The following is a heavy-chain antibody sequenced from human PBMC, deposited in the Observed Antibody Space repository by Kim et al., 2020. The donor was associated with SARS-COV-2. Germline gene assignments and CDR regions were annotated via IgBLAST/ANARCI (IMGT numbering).Heavy chain of an antibody. CDR3: ARDRLSRLMITFGGVIDYGMDV. Sequence: GGSLRLSCAASGFTFSSYGMHWVRQAPGKGLEWVAVIWYDGSNKYYADSVKGRFTISRDNSKNTLYLQMNSLRAEDTAVYYCARDRLSRLMITFGGVIDYGMDVGGQGTTVTVPS. D-gene: IGHD3-16*02. V-gene: IGHV3-33*01. CDR2: IWYDGSNK. J-gene: IGHJ6*02. CDR1: GFTFSSYG.